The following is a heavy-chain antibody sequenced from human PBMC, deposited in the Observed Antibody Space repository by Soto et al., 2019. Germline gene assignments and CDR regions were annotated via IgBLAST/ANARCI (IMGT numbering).Heavy chain of an antibody. CDR2: ISAYNGNT. J-gene: IGHJ4*02. CDR3: ARDLDHSSGWSGHFDY. Sequence: ASVKVSCKASGYTFTSYGISWVRQAPGQGLEWMGWISAYNGNTNYAQKLQGRVTMTTDTSTSTAYMELRSLRSDDTAVYYCARDLDHSSGWSGHFDYCGQGTLVTVSS. D-gene: IGHD6-19*01. CDR1: GYTFTSYG. V-gene: IGHV1-18*01.